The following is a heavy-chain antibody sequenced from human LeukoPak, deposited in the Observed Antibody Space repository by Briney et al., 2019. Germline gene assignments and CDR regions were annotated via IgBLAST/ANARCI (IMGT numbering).Heavy chain of an antibody. Sequence: GGSLRLSCAASGFTFSDSSMHWVRQASGKGLEWIGRSRSKDNNYATTYTASVKGRFPVSRDDSENTAYLQMNSLKTEDTAIYFCTRRGGSYSIPGDAFHIWGQGTVVTVSS. CDR2: SRSKDNNYAT. V-gene: IGHV3-73*01. D-gene: IGHD1-26*01. J-gene: IGHJ3*02. CDR1: GFTFSDSS. CDR3: TRRGGSYSIPGDAFHI.